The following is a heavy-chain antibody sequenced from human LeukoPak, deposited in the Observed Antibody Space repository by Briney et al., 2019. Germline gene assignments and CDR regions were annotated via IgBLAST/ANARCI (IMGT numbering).Heavy chain of an antibody. D-gene: IGHD2-15*01. V-gene: IGHV3-15*01. CDR3: TTDMGGYYYYGMDV. CDR1: GFTFSNAW. J-gene: IGHJ6*02. Sequence: GGSLRLSCAASGFTFSNAWMSWVCQAPGKGLEWVGRIKSKTDGGTTDYAAPVKGRFTISRDDSKNTPYLQMNSLKTEDTAVYYCTTDMGGYYYYGMDVWGQGTTVTVSS. CDR2: IKSKTDGGTT.